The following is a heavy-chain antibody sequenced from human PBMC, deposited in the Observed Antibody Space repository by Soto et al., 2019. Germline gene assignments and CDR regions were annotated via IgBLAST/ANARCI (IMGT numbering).Heavy chain of an antibody. D-gene: IGHD2-2*01. V-gene: IGHV3-48*03. Sequence: GGSLRLSCAASRFTFSTYEMNWVRQAPGKGLAWVSYISTSGSTVYYADSVKGRFTISRDNTRNSLYLQMNSLRDEDTALYYCVRYCSTTLCNGVATRTFDYWGQGTLVTVPS. CDR1: RFTFSTYE. CDR3: VRYCSTTLCNGVATRTFDY. CDR2: ISTSGSTV. J-gene: IGHJ4*02.